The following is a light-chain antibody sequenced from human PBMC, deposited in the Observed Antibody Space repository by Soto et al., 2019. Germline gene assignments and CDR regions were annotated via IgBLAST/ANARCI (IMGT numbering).Light chain of an antibody. CDR1: SSDVGFYNY. J-gene: IGLJ1*01. CDR3: SSYSSSSTLV. Sequence: QSVLTQPASVSGSPGQSITISCTGTSSDVGFYNYVSWYQQHPGKAPKLILYGGTNRPSGVSNRFSGSKSGNTASLTISGLQPEDEADYYCSSYSSSSTLVFGTGTKLTVL. V-gene: IGLV2-14*01. CDR2: GGT.